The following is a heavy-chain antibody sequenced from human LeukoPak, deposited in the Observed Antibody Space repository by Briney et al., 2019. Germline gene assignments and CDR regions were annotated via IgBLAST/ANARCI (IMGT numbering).Heavy chain of an antibody. CDR3: ARAVRAAAILAFRWFDP. V-gene: IGHV1-18*01. CDR2: ISAYNGNT. Sequence: GASVKVSCKASGYTFISYGISWVRQAPGQGLEWMGWISAYNGNTNYAQKVQGRVTMTTDTSTSTAYMELRSLRSDDTAVYYCARAVRAAAILAFRWFDPWGQGTLVTVSS. J-gene: IGHJ5*02. CDR1: GYTFISYG. D-gene: IGHD2-2*01.